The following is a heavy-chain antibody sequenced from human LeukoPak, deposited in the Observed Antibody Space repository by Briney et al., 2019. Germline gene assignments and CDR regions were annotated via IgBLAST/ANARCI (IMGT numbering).Heavy chain of an antibody. V-gene: IGHV4-4*07. CDR1: GGSISNYY. Sequence: SETLSLTCTVSGGSISNYYWSWIRQPAGKGLEWIGSIYHSGSTYYNPSLKSRVTISVDTSKNQFSLKLSSVTAADTAVYYCARANRVSLFYFDFWGQGTLVTVSS. D-gene: IGHD5/OR15-5a*01. CDR3: ARANRVSLFYFDF. J-gene: IGHJ4*02. CDR2: IYHSGST.